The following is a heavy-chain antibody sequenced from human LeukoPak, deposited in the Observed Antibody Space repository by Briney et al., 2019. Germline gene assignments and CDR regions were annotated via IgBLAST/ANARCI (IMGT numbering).Heavy chain of an antibody. CDR2: ISYDGSNK. V-gene: IGHV3-30*18. CDR1: GFTFSSYG. CDR3: AKTLSSSWSDYYYYGMDV. J-gene: IGHJ6*04. Sequence: GGSLRLSCAASGFTFSSYGMHWVRQAPGKGLEWVAVISYDGSNKYYADSVKGRFTISRDNSKNTLYLQMNSLRAEDTAVYYYAKTLSSSWSDYYYYGMDVWGKGTTVTVSS. D-gene: IGHD6-13*01.